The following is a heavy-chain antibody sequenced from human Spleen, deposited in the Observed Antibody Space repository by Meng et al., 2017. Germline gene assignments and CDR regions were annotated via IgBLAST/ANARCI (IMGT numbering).Heavy chain of an antibody. V-gene: IGHV4-34*02. Sequence: QVQLQQWGAGLLKPSETLSLTCAVSGGSFSVYYWSWIRQPPGKGLEWIGEINHHEGAKYNPSLQSRALISVDTSKNQFSLKLTSVTAADTAVYHCLRGSGGSVWGQGTLVTVSS. CDR3: LRGSGGSV. J-gene: IGHJ1*01. D-gene: IGHD3-10*01. CDR1: GGSFSVYY. CDR2: INHHEGA.